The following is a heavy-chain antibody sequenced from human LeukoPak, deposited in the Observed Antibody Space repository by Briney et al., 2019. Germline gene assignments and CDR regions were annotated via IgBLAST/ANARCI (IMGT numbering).Heavy chain of an antibody. J-gene: IGHJ3*02. D-gene: IGHD2-2*01. V-gene: IGHV3-7*03. Sequence: GGSLRLSCAASGFTFSSYWMSWVRQAPGKGLEWVANIKQDGSEKYYVDSVKGRFTISRDNAKNSLYLQMNSLRAEDTAIYYCAKYHWSRSQGWGSFDIWGQGTVVTVSS. CDR2: IKQDGSEK. CDR1: GFTFSSYW. CDR3: AKYHWSRSQGWGSFDI.